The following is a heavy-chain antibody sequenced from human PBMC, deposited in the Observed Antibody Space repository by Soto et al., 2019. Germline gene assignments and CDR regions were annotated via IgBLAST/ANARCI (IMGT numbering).Heavy chain of an antibody. Sequence: GESLKISCKGSGYSFTSYWIGWVRQMPGKGLEWVGIIYPGDSDTRYSPSFQGQVTISADKSISTAYLQWSSLKASDTAMYYCARHVFYYGSSIYYYYGMDVWGQGTTVTVSS. CDR2: IYPGDSDT. D-gene: IGHD3-10*01. V-gene: IGHV5-51*01. J-gene: IGHJ6*02. CDR3: ARHVFYYGSSIYYYYGMDV. CDR1: GYSFTSYW.